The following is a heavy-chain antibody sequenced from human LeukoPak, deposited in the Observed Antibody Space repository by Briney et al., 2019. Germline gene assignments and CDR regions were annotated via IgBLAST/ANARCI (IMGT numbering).Heavy chain of an antibody. J-gene: IGHJ6*02. CDR2: IKSKTDGGTT. V-gene: IGHV3-15*01. CDR3: KQEPAYDILTGDNYGMDV. CDR1: GFTFRNPW. D-gene: IGHD3-9*01. Sequence: GGSLRLSCAGSGFTFRNPWMSWVRQAPGKGLEWVGRIKSKTDGGTTDYAAPVKGRFAISRDDSKSTLYLQMNSLRTEDTAVYFFKQEPAYDILTGDNYGMDVWGQGTTVTVSS.